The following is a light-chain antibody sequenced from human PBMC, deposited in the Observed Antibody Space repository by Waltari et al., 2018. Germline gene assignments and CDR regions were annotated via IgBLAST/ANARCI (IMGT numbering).Light chain of an antibody. J-gene: IGKJ3*01. V-gene: IGKV1-39*01. CDR3: QQTYSLFT. Sequence: DIQMTQSPSFLSASVGDRVTISCWASQRISTYLNWYQQKAGEAPKLLIYGSSSLQSGVPSRFSGTGSGTDFTLTINSLQPEDFATYYCQQTYSLFTFGPGTTVDFK. CDR1: QRISTY. CDR2: GSS.